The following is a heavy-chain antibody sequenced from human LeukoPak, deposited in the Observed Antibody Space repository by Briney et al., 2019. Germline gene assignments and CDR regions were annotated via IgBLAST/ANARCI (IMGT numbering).Heavy chain of an antibody. J-gene: IGHJ4*02. CDR2: INPNSGGT. V-gene: IGHV1-2*04. CDR3: ARELDHCSSTSCYFSY. Sequence: ASVKVSCKASGYTFTGYYMHWVRQAPGQGLEWMGWINPNSGGTNYAQKFQGWVTMTRDTSISTAYMELSRLRSDDTAVYYCARELDHCSSTSCYFSYWGQGTLVTVSS. D-gene: IGHD2-2*01. CDR1: GYTFTGYY.